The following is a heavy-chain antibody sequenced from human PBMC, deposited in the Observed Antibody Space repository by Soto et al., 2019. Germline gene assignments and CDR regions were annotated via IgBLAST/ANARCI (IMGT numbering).Heavy chain of an antibody. CDR3: AKEVRYYYDSRGVDAFDI. CDR2: ISYHGSDQ. V-gene: IGHV3-30*18. D-gene: IGHD3-22*01. CDR1: GFTFSSYG. J-gene: IGHJ3*02. Sequence: QVLLVESGGGVVQPGRSLRLSCAASGFTFSSYGMHWVRQAPGKGLEWVAVISYHGSDQYYADSVKGRYTISRDNSKNTVHLQMNSLRAEDTAVYYCAKEVRYYYDSRGVDAFDIWGQGTVVTVSS.